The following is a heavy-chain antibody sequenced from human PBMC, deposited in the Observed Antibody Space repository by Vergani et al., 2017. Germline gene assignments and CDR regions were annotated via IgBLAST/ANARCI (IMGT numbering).Heavy chain of an antibody. CDR1: GGTFSSYT. D-gene: IGHD1-26*01. J-gene: IGHJ4*02. CDR2: IIPILGIP. V-gene: IGHV1-69*02. CDR3: AKGPLEWELLAFDY. Sequence: QVQLVQSGAEVKKPGSSVKVSCKASGGTFSSYTISWVRQAPGQGLEWMGRIIPILGIPNYAQKFQGRVTITADKSTSTAYMELSSLISEDTAVYYCAKGPLEWELLAFDYWGQGTLVTVSS.